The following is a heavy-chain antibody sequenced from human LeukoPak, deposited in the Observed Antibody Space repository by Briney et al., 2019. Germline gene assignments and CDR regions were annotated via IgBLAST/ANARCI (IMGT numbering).Heavy chain of an antibody. Sequence: GGSLRLSCAASGFTFSSYAMSWVRQAPGKGLEWVAVISYDGSNKYYADSVKGRFTISRDNSKNTLYLQMNSLRAEDTAVYYCAKDRGVGATTDYWGQGTLVTVSS. D-gene: IGHD1-26*01. CDR2: ISYDGSNK. CDR1: GFTFSSYA. CDR3: AKDRGVGATTDY. V-gene: IGHV3-30*18. J-gene: IGHJ4*02.